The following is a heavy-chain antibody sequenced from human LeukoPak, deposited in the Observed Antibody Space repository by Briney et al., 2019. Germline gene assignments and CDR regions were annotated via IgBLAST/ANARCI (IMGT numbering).Heavy chain of an antibody. V-gene: IGHV3-43D*03. Sequence: GGSLRLSCAASGFSFDDYAMHWVRQAPGKGLEWVCLISWNGGITYYADPVKGRFTISRDNSKNSLYLQMNSLRAEDTGLYYCAKGINSYCSSTNCLQFDYCGQGTLVTVSS. CDR2: ISWNGGIT. D-gene: IGHD2-2*01. CDR3: AKGINSYCSSTNCLQFDY. J-gene: IGHJ4*02. CDR1: GFSFDDYA.